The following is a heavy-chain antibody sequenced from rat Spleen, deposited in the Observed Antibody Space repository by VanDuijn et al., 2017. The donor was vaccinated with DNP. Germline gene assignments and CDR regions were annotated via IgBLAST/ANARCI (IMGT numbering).Heavy chain of an antibody. D-gene: IGHD1-12*01. CDR1: GFSFSEYN. CDR2: IIYDGSRT. Sequence: EVQLVESGGGLVQAGRSLKLSCAASGFSFSEYNMAWVRQAPKKGLEWVATIIYDGSRTYYRDSVKGRLTISRDNAKSTLYLQMDSLRSEDTATYYCATHPSYPVFDCWGQGVMVTVSS. V-gene: IGHV5S10*01. CDR3: ATHPSYPVFDC. J-gene: IGHJ2*01.